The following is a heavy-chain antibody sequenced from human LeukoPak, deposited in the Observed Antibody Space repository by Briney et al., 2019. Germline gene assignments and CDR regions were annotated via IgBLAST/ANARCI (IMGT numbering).Heavy chain of an antibody. Sequence: GASVKVSCKASGYTFTSYDINWVRQATGQGLEWMGWMNPNSGNTGYAQKFRGRVTITRNTSISTAYMELSSLRSEDTAVYYCARGRTYWIQLWHGYFDLWGRGTLVTVSS. CDR2: MNPNSGNT. D-gene: IGHD5-18*01. J-gene: IGHJ2*01. CDR3: ARGRTYWIQLWHGYFDL. V-gene: IGHV1-8*03. CDR1: GYTFTSYD.